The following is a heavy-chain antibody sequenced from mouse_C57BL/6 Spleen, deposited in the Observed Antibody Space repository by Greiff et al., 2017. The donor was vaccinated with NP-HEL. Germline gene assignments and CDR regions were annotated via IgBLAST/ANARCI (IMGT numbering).Heavy chain of an antibody. CDR1: GFNIKDYY. D-gene: IGHD1-1*01. CDR3: SLITTVVEDYFDY. CDR2: IDPEDGDT. V-gene: IGHV14-1*01. Sequence: VQLQQSGAELVRPWASVKLSCTASGFNIKDYYMHWVKQRPEQGLVWIGRIDPEDGDTEYAPKFQGKATMTADTSSNSAYLQLSSLTSEDTAVYYSSLITTVVEDYFDYWGQGTTLTVSS. J-gene: IGHJ2*01.